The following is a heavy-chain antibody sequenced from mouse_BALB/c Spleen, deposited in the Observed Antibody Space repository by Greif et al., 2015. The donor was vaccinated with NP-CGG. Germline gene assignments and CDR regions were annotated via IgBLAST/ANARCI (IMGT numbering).Heavy chain of an antibody. J-gene: IGHJ3*01. D-gene: IGHD2-2*01. CDR3: ARREVTTAY. V-gene: IGHV1-7*01. CDR1: GYTFTSYW. Sequence: VQLQQSGAELAKPGASVKVSCKASGYTFTSYWMHWVKQRPGQGLEWIGYINPSTGYTEYNQKFKDKATLTADKSSSTAYMQLSSLTSEDSAVYYCARREVTTAYWGQGTLVTVSA. CDR2: INPSTGYT.